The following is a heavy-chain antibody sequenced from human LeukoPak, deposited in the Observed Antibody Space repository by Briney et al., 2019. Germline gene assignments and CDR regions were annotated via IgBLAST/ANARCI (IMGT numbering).Heavy chain of an antibody. CDR2: MNPNSGNT. CDR1: GYTFTSYG. Sequence: AASVKVSCKASGYTFTSYGINWVRQATGQGLEWMGWMNPNSGNTGYAQKFQGRVTMTRNTSISTAYMELSSLRSEDTAVYYCAIMDTAMVPLDYWGQGTLVTVSS. V-gene: IGHV1-8*02. D-gene: IGHD5-18*01. J-gene: IGHJ4*02. CDR3: AIMDTAMVPLDY.